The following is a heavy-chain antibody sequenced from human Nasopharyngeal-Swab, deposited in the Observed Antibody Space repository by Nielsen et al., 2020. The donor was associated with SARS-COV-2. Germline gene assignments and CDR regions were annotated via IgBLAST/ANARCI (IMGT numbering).Heavy chain of an antibody. CDR2: IYHSGST. J-gene: IGHJ4*02. V-gene: IGHV4-4*02. D-gene: IGHD5-18*01. Sequence: VRQAPGKGLEWIGEIYHSGSTNYNPSLKSRVTISVDKSKNQFSLKPSSVTAAGTAVYYCATTPPSPIQGGPHTYFDYWGQGTLVTVSS. CDR3: ATTPPSPIQGGPHTYFDY.